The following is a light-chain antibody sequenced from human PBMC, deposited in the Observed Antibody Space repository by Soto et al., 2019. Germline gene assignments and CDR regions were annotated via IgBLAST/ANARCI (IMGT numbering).Light chain of an antibody. Sequence: IVMTQSPATLSVSPGERATLSCRASQSVSSNTLAWYQHKPGQAPRLLIHSASTRATGIQARFSGSGSGTEFTLTIRSLQSEDFAVYYCKQYNNWPLTFGGGTKVDIK. J-gene: IGKJ4*01. CDR3: KQYNNWPLT. CDR2: SAS. CDR1: QSVSSN. V-gene: IGKV3-15*01.